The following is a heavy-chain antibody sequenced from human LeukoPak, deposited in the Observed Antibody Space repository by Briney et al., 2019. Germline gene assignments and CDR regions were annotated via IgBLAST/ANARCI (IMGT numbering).Heavy chain of an antibody. CDR2: LNWDGGGI. CDR3: ARHSNGGTVDGTTFDY. Sequence: PGGSLRLSCAASGFMFDDYAMSWVRQAPGKGLEWVSGLNWDGGGIRYGDSVKGRFTISKDDAKNSLHLQMHSLRAEDTALYYCARHSNGGTVDGTTFDYWGQGTLVTVSS. D-gene: IGHD1-1*01. V-gene: IGHV3-20*04. J-gene: IGHJ4*02. CDR1: GFMFDDYA.